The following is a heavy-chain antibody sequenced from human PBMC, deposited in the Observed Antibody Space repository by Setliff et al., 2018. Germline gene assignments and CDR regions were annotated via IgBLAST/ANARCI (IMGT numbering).Heavy chain of an antibody. CDR3: GCHNGGWYGAPSDF. J-gene: IGHJ4*02. CDR1: GYKFTSSW. Sequence: GESLKISCKASGYKFTSSWVGWVRQMPGKGLEWMGAIYPGDSDTRYSPSFKGQVTISADKSINTAYLQWNNLKASDSATYYCGCHNGGWYGAPSDFWGQGALVTVSS. CDR2: IYPGDSDT. D-gene: IGHD6-19*01. V-gene: IGHV5-51*01.